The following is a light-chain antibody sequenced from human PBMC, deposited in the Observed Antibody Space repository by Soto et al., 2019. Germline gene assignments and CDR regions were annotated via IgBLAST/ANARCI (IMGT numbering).Light chain of an antibody. V-gene: IGLV1-40*01. Sequence: QSVLTQPPSVSGAPGQRVTISCTGSSSNIGAGYDVHWYQQLPGTAPKLLIYGNNNRPSGVHDRFSGSKSGTSASLAITGLQAEDEADYYCQSYDSSLSVVFGGGTKLTVL. CDR1: SSNIGAGYD. CDR3: QSYDSSLSVV. CDR2: GNN. J-gene: IGLJ2*01.